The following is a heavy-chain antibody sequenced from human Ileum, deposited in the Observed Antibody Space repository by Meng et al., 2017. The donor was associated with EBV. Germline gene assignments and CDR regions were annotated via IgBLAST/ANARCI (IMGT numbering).Heavy chain of an antibody. J-gene: IGHJ4*02. Sequence: QGQLVQCGAEVKKPGASVKVSCKASGYSFTTFDINWFRQATGQPPEWMGWMNPERRNTGYAQKFKGRVSMTADTTIDTAYMELHSLTSEDTAVYYCARADSGSRDYWGQGTLVTVSS. CDR3: ARADSGSRDY. CDR1: GYSFTTFD. CDR2: MNPERRNT. D-gene: IGHD5-12*01. V-gene: IGHV1-8*01.